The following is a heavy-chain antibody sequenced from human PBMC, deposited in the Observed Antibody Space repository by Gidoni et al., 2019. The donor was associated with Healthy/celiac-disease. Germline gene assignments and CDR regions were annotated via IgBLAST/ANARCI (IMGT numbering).Heavy chain of an antibody. V-gene: IGHV3-43*01. J-gene: IGHJ3*02. CDR3: AKDRGYYYDSSGYYWDAFDI. Sequence: EVQLVDSGGVVVQPGGALSLPCAAAGYTFVEDTRHGVRQVPGKGLWCVSLIGWDGGCTYYADSLKGRFTISRDNSKHSLYLQMNSLRSEDTALYYCAKDRGYYYDSSGYYWDAFDIWGQGTMVTVSS. CDR1: GYTFVEDT. CDR2: IGWDGGCT. D-gene: IGHD3-22*01.